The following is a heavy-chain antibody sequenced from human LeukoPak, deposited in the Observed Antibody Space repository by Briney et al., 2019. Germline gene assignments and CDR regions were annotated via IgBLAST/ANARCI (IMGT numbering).Heavy chain of an antibody. V-gene: IGHV3-48*01. CDR2: ISSSSSTI. CDR1: GFTFSSYA. J-gene: IGHJ4*02. CDR3: ARAGYDYVWGSYQGFYFDY. D-gene: IGHD3-16*02. Sequence: GGSLRLSCAASGFTFSSYAMSWVRQAPGKGLEWVSYISSSSSTIYYADSVKGRFTISRDNAKNSLYLQMNSLRAEDTAVYYCARAGYDYVWGSYQGFYFDYWGQGTLVTVSS.